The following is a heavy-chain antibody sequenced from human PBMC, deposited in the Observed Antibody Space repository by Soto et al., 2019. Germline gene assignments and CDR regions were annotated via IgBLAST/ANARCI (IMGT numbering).Heavy chain of an antibody. CDR2: ISYDGSNK. CDR1: GFTFSSYG. D-gene: IGHD3-3*01. V-gene: IGHV3-30*18. J-gene: IGHJ4*02. Sequence: GGSLRLSCAASGFTFSSYGMHWVRQAPGKGLEWVAVISYDGSNKYYADSVKGRFTISRDNSKNTLYLQMNSLRAEDTAVYYCAEESLLLEWLSYFDYWGQGTLVTVSS. CDR3: AEESLLLEWLSYFDY.